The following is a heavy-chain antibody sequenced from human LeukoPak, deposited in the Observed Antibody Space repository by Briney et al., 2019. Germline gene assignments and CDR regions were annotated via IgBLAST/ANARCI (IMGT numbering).Heavy chain of an antibody. CDR2: INHSGST. CDR1: GGSFSGYY. Sequence: SETLSLTCAVYGGSFSGYYWSWIRQPPEKGLEWIGEINHSGSTNYNPSLKSRVTISVDTSKNQFSLKLSSVTAADTAVYYCARGWGGSSDSSGYIDYWGQGTLVTVSS. D-gene: IGHD3-22*01. V-gene: IGHV4-34*01. J-gene: IGHJ4*02. CDR3: ARGWGGSSDSSGYIDY.